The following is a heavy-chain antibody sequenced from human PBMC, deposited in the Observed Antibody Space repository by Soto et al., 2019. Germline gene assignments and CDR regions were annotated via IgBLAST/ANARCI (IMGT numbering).Heavy chain of an antibody. V-gene: IGHV4-59*01. D-gene: IGHD3-10*01. Sequence: SETLSLTCTVSGASISSYYWSWIRQPPGRGLEWLGYILYTGNTNYSPSLKSRVTMSVDTSKNQVSLKLSAVTAADTAVYFCARAAYGSGSYYAPYYYYAMDVWGQGTTVTVSS. CDR1: GASISSYY. J-gene: IGHJ6*02. CDR2: ILYTGNT. CDR3: ARAAYGSGSYYAPYYYYAMDV.